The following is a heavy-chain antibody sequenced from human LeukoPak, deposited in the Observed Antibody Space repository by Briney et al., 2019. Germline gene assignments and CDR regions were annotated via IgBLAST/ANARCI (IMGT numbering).Heavy chain of an antibody. CDR2: ISSSGSTI. J-gene: IGHJ4*02. Sequence: GGSLRLSCAASGFTFSSYEMNWVRQAPGKGLEWVSYISSSGSTIYYADSVKGRFTISRDNAKNSLYLQMNSLRAEDMALYYCAKDTSYGPNGGFDYWGQGTLVTVSS. D-gene: IGHD5-18*01. CDR3: AKDTSYGPNGGFDY. CDR1: GFTFSSYE. V-gene: IGHV3-48*03.